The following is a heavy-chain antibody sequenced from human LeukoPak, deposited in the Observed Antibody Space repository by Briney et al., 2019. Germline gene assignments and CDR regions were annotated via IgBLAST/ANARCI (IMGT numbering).Heavy chain of an antibody. J-gene: IGHJ4*02. V-gene: IGHV4-39*01. D-gene: IGHD6-13*01. Sequence: PSETLSLTCIVSGGSISSSSYYWRWIRQPPGKGLEWIGSIYYSGSTYYNPSLKSRVTISVDTSKNQFSLKLSSVTAADTAVYYCARPGLGVAAAENDYWGQGTLVTVSS. CDR3: ARPGLGVAAAENDY. CDR2: IYYSGST. CDR1: GGSISSSSYY.